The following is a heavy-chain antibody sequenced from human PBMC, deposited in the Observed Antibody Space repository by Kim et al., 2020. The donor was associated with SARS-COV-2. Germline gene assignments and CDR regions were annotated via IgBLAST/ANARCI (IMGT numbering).Heavy chain of an antibody. CDR1: GYTFTNYY. D-gene: IGHD3-3*01. CDR3: ASDLRGTIFGVVVRDYGMD. CDR2: INPNSGVT. V-gene: IGHV1-2*06. J-gene: IGHJ6*01. Sequence: ASVKVSCTASGYTFTNYYIHWVRQAPGQGLEWMGRINPNSGVTNYVQKFQGRVTMTRDTSISTAYMELSSLRSDDTALYYCASDLRGTIFGVVVRDYGMD.